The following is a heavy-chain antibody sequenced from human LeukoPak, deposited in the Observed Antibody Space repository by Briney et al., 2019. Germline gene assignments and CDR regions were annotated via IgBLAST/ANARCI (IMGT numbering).Heavy chain of an antibody. CDR2: ISAYNGNT. V-gene: IGHV1-18*01. CDR1: GYTFTSYG. D-gene: IGHD2-2*01. CDR3: ARLGYCSSTSCLMFDP. J-gene: IGHJ5*02. Sequence: ASVNVSCKASGYTFTSYGISCVRQAPGQGLEWRGWISAYNGNTNYAQKLHGRVNITTDTSTSTAYMELRSLRSDDTAVYYRARLGYCSSTSCLMFDPWGQGTLVTVSS.